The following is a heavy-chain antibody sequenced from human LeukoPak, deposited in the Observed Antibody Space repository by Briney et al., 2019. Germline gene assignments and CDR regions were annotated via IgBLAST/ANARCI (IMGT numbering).Heavy chain of an antibody. CDR1: GYSFTNYW. CDR2: IYPVDSDT. D-gene: IGHD1-26*01. J-gene: IGHJ6*03. Sequence: GESLKISCKGSGYSFTNYWIGWVRQMPGKGLEWMGIIYPVDSDTRYSPSLQGQVTVSADKSISTAYLQWSSLKASDTAMYYCARGPYSENYSKSPYYYYYMDVWGTGTTVTVSS. CDR3: ARGPYSENYSKSPYYYYYMDV. V-gene: IGHV5-51*01.